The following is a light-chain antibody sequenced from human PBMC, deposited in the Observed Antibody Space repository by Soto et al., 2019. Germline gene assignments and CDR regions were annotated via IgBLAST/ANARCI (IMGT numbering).Light chain of an antibody. Sequence: QPVLTQSPSASASLGASVKLSCTPSSRHSSYAIAWHQQQPEKGPRFLMKINSDGSHTKGDGIPDRFSGASSGTERYLTISSLQSEDEADYYCQTWGTGIHVFGGGTKLTVL. CDR1: SRHSSYA. CDR2: INSDGSH. J-gene: IGLJ2*01. V-gene: IGLV4-69*01. CDR3: QTWGTGIHV.